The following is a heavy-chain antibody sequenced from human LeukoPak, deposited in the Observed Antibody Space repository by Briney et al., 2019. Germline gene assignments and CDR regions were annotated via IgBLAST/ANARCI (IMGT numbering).Heavy chain of an antibody. D-gene: IGHD3-10*01. V-gene: IGHV4-31*03. J-gene: IGHJ5*02. CDR2: IYYSGST. CDR3: ARDIGTMVRGVTGNWFDP. Sequence: PSETLSLTCTVSGGSISSGDYYWSWIRQHPGTGLEWIGYIYYSGSTYYNPSLKSRVTISVDTSKNQFSLKLSSVTAADTAVYYCARDIGTMVRGVTGNWFDPWGQGTLVTVSS. CDR1: GGSISSGDYY.